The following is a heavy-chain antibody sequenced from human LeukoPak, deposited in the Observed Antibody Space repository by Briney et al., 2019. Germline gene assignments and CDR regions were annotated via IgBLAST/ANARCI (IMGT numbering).Heavy chain of an antibody. CDR2: VWYDGTNG. CDR3: AKDLSRSWSAYFDF. J-gene: IGHJ4*02. CDR1: GFTFSNYA. Sequence: PGGSLRLSCAASGFTFSNYAMHWVRQAPGKGLEWVAMVWYDGTNGYYADSVKGRFTISRDNSKNTLHLQMNSLRAEDTAMYYCAKDLSRSWSAYFDFWGQGTLVAVSS. V-gene: IGHV3-33*06. D-gene: IGHD1-26*01.